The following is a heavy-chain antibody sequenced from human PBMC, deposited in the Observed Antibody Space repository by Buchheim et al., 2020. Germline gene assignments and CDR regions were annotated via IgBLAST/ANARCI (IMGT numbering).Heavy chain of an antibody. Sequence: EVQLLESGGGLVQPGGSLRLSCAASGFTFSSYAMSWVRQAPGKGLELVSAISGSGGSTYYADSVKGRFTISRDNSKNTLSLQMNSLRAEDTAVYYCAMRPPLNYYDSSGSQDDYWGQGTL. D-gene: IGHD3-22*01. CDR3: AMRPPLNYYDSSGSQDDY. CDR1: GFTFSSYA. V-gene: IGHV3-23*01. J-gene: IGHJ4*02. CDR2: ISGSGGST.